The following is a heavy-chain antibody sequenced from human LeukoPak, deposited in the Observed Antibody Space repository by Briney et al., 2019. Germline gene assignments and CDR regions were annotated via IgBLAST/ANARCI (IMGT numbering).Heavy chain of an antibody. CDR1: GGTFSSYA. J-gene: IGHJ4*02. Sequence: ASVKVSCKASGGTFSSYAISWVRQAPGQGLEWMGRIIPILGIANYAQKFQGRVTITADKSTSTAYMELSSLRSEDTAVYYCARKGVGDSFDYWGQGTLVTVSS. V-gene: IGHV1-69*04. CDR2: IIPILGIA. D-gene: IGHD1-26*01. CDR3: ARKGVGDSFDY.